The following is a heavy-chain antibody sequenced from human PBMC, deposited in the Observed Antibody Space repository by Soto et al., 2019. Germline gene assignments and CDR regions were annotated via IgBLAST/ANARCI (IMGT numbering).Heavy chain of an antibody. CDR1: GYSFASYW. J-gene: IGHJ6*02. Sequence: GESLKISCKGSGYSFASYWVAWVRQMPGKGLEWMGIIYPGDSDTRYSPSFEGQVSISADKSINTAYLQWSSLKASDSATYYCARPLDDYVGGSSGMDVWGQGTTLTISS. D-gene: IGHD4-17*01. CDR2: IYPGDSDT. CDR3: ARPLDDYVGGSSGMDV. V-gene: IGHV5-51*01.